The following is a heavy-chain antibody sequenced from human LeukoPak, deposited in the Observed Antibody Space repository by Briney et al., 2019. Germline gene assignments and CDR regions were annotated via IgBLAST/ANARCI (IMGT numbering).Heavy chain of an antibody. J-gene: IGHJ6*04. Sequence: GGSLRLSCEASGFTFSSYAMSWVRQAPGKGLEWVSGISENGDTYYADSVKGRFSISRDNSKNTLYLQMKSLRAEDTAVYYCAKAKRIVVVSAAPDVWGKGTTVTVSS. CDR2: ISENGDT. V-gene: IGHV3-23*01. CDR3: AKAKRIVVVSAAPDV. CDR1: GFTFSSYA. D-gene: IGHD2-2*01.